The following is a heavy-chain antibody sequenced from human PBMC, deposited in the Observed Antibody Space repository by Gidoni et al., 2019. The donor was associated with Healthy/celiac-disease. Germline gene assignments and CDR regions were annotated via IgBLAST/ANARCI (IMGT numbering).Heavy chain of an antibody. CDR1: GGSFSGYY. CDR3: ARGLGYCSSTSCYRPYYYYYGMDV. J-gene: IGHJ6*02. D-gene: IGHD2-2*01. V-gene: IGHV4-34*01. CDR2: ITHSGST. Sequence: QVQLQQLCAGLLTPSETLSLTCSVYGGSFSGYYWSLIRQPPGKGLEWIGEITHSGSTNYNPSLKSRVTISVDTSKNQFSLKLSSGTAADTAVYYCARGLGYCSSTSCYRPYYYYYGMDVWGQGTTVTVSS.